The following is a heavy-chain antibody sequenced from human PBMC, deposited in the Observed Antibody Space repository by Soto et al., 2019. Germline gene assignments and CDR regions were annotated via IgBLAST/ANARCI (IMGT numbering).Heavy chain of an antibody. J-gene: IGHJ4*02. CDR1: GYTFTSYA. CDR2: INAGNGNT. Sequence: ASVKVSCKASGYTFTSYAMHWVRQAPGQRLEWMGWINAGNGNTKYSQKFQGRVTITRDTSASTAYMELSSLRSEDTAVYYCARYCGGGSCRQYYFDYWGQGPLVTVPS. CDR3: ARYCGGGSCRQYYFDY. D-gene: IGHD2-15*01. V-gene: IGHV1-3*01.